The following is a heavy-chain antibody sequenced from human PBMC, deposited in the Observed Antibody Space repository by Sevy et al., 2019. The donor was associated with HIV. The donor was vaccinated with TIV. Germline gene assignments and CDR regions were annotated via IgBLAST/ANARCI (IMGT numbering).Heavy chain of an antibody. CDR3: ARDATNYYYGMDV. CDR1: GYTFTGYY. V-gene: IGHV1-2*06. D-gene: IGHD4-17*01. CDR2: INPNSGGP. J-gene: IGHJ6*02. Sequence: ASVKVSCKASGYTFTGYYMHWVRQAPGQGLEWMGRINPNSGGPNYAQKFQGRVTMTRDTSISTAYMELSRLRSDDTAVYYCARDATNYYYGMDVWGQGTTVTVSS.